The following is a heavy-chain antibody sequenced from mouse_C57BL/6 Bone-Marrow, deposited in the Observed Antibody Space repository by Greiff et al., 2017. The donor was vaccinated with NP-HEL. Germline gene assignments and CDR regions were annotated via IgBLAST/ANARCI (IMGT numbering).Heavy chain of an antibody. V-gene: IGHV1-81*01. D-gene: IGHD4-1*01. J-gene: IGHJ2*01. Sequence: QVHVKQSGAELARPGASVKLSCKASGYTFTSYGISWVKQRTGQGLEWIGEIYPRSGNTYYNEKFKGQATLTADKSSSTAYMELRSLTSEDSAVYFCARNELRTGNDYWGQGTTLTVSS. CDR1: GYTFTSYG. CDR2: IYPRSGNT. CDR3: ARNELRTGNDY.